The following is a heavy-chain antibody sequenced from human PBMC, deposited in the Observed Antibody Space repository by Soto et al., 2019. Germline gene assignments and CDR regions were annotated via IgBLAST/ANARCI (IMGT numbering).Heavy chain of an antibody. CDR2: INTDGSVA. J-gene: IGHJ4*02. Sequence: EVQLVESGGGLVQPGESLRLSCAASGLTFRSYWMHWVRQAPGKGLVWVSRINTDGSVAMYVDSVKGRFTISRDNAKNTLYLHMNSLRAEDTAVYYCVKNMQLCRLASWGPGALVTVS. D-gene: IGHD2-2*01. CDR1: GLTFRSYW. CDR3: VKNMQLCRLAS. V-gene: IGHV3-74*03.